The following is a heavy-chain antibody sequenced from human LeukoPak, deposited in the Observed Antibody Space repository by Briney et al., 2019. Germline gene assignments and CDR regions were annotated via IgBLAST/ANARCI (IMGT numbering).Heavy chain of an antibody. CDR1: GGTFSSYA. CDR3: ARDGHGSGSYSSDY. D-gene: IGHD3-10*01. Sequence: ASVKVSCKASGGTFSSYAISWVRQAPGQELEWMGRIIPILGIANYAQKFQGRVTITADKSTSTAYMELSSLRSEDTAVYYCARDGHGSGSYSSDYWGQGTLVTVSS. J-gene: IGHJ4*02. CDR2: IIPILGIA. V-gene: IGHV1-69*04.